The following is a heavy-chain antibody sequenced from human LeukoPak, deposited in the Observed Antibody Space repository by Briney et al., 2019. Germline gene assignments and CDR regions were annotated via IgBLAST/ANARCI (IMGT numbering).Heavy chain of an antibody. J-gene: IGHJ4*02. D-gene: IGHD6-6*01. V-gene: IGHV4-59*01. CDR3: AARLDYFDY. CDR2: IYYSGST. CDR1: GGSISSYY. Sequence: PSETLSLTCTVSGGSISSYYWSWIRQPPGEGLEWIGYIYYSGSTNYNPSLKSRVTISVDTSKNQFSLKLSSVTAADTAVYYCAARLDYFDYWGQGTLVTVSS.